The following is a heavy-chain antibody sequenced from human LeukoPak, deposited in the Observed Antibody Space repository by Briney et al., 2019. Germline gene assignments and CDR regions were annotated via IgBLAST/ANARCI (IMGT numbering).Heavy chain of an antibody. V-gene: IGHV3-9*03. Sequence: GGSLRLSCAASGFTFDDYAMHWVRHAPGKGLEWVSGISWNSGNIGYADSVKGRSTIFRDNAKKSLYLQMNSLRAEDMALYYCAKGTYYDFWSGYSFDPWGQGTLVTASS. J-gene: IGHJ5*02. CDR3: AKGTYYDFWSGYSFDP. CDR1: GFTFDDYA. D-gene: IGHD3-3*01. CDR2: ISWNSGNI.